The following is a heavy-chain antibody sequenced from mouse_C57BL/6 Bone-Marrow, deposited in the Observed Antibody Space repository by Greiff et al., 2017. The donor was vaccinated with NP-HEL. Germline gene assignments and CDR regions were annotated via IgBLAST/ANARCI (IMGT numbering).Heavy chain of an antibody. J-gene: IGHJ2*01. CDR2: FFPRDGST. CDR3: ARGEEYSNLGD. Sequence: QVQLQQSDADLVKPGASVSISCTVSGYSFTDHTIYCLKQRPEQGMLWFGYFFPRDGSTKYNETLKGKTTLTADTSSSTAYMQLNCLTSEDSAVYFGARGEEYSNLGDWGQGTTLTVSS. CDR1: GYSFTDHT. V-gene: IGHV1-78*01. D-gene: IGHD2-5*01.